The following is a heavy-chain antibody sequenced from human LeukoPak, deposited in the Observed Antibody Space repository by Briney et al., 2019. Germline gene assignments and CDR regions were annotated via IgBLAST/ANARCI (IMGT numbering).Heavy chain of an antibody. D-gene: IGHD3-9*01. Sequence: QSGGSLRLSCAASGFTFSSYAMHWVRQAPGKGLEWVAFISYDGSNKYYADSVKGRFTISRDNSKNTLYLQMNSLRAEDTAVYYCAREVYDILTGYYDSPGMRAHDYWGQGTLVTVSS. CDR1: GFTFSSYA. CDR3: AREVYDILTGYYDSPGMRAHDY. V-gene: IGHV3-30-3*01. CDR2: ISYDGSNK. J-gene: IGHJ4*02.